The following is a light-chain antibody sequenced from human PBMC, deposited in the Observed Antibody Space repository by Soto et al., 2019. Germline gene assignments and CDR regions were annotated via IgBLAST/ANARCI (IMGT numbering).Light chain of an antibody. Sequence: QSALTQPASGSGSPGQAITISCTGTSSDVGGYTYVSWYQHHPGKAPKLMIYDVSNRPSGVSNRFSGSKSGNTASLTISGLQAEDEADYYCSSYTSSSSYVFGSGTKVTVL. V-gene: IGLV2-14*03. J-gene: IGLJ1*01. CDR1: SSDVGGYTY. CDR2: DVS. CDR3: SSYTSSSSYV.